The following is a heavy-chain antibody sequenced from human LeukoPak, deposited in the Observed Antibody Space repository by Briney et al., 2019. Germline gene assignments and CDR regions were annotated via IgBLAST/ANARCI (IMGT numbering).Heavy chain of an antibody. CDR3: ARDRSVDRNDLDY. D-gene: IGHD1-1*01. J-gene: IGHJ4*02. CDR1: GGTFSSYA. Sequence: GSSVKVSCKASGGTFSSYAISWVRQAPGQGLEWMGRIIPILGIANYAQKFQGRVTITADKSTSTAYMELSSLRSEDTAVYYCARDRSVDRNDLDYWGQGTLVTVSS. V-gene: IGHV1-69*04. CDR2: IIPILGIA.